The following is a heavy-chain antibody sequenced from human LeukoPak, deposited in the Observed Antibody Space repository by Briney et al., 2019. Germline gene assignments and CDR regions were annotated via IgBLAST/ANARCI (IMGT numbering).Heavy chain of an antibody. CDR2: INHSGST. J-gene: IGHJ6*03. CDR3: ARKGHSSGWYRDYYYYYYMDV. CDR1: GGSFRGYY. D-gene: IGHD6-19*01. Sequence: SETLSLTCAVYGGSFRGYYWSWIRQPPGKGLEWIGEINHSGSTNYNPSLKSRVTISVDTSKNQFSLKLSSVTAADTAVYYCARKGHSSGWYRDYYYYYYMDVWGKGTTVTVSS. V-gene: IGHV4-34*01.